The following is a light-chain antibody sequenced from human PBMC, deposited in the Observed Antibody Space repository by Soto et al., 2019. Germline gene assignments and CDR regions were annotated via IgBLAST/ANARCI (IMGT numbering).Light chain of an antibody. J-gene: IGKJ5*01. CDR1: QSLVYRDGNTY. V-gene: IGKV2-30*01. Sequence: DVVVTQSPLSLPVTLGQAASISCRSSQSLVYRDGNTYLSWFHQRTGQSPRRLIYKVSNRDSGDAARFSGSGSGTDLTLKISRVDAVDVGVYYCMQGTHWPPITFGQGTRLEI. CDR3: MQGTHWPPIT. CDR2: KVS.